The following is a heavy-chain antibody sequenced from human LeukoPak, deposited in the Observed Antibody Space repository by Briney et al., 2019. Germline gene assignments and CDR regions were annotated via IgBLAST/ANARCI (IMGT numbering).Heavy chain of an antibody. D-gene: IGHD6-13*01. J-gene: IGHJ4*02. CDR2: IYYSGST. CDR3: ARGYSSSWIDY. CDR1: GGSISSYY. Sequence: SETLSLTCTASGGSISSYYWSWIRQPPGKGLEWIGYIYYSGSTNYSPSLKSRVTISVDTSKNQFSLKLSSVTAADTAVYYCARGYSSSWIDYWGQGTLVTVSS. V-gene: IGHV4-59*08.